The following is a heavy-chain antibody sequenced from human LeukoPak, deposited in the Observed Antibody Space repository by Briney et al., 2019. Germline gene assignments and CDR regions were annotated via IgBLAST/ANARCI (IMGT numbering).Heavy chain of an antibody. V-gene: IGHV3-15*05. CDR3: ARVIGDSSGWYNLDWYFDL. D-gene: IGHD6-19*01. J-gene: IGHJ2*01. Sequence: GGSLRLSCAASGFTFSSYGMHWVRQAPGKGLEWVGRIKSKTDGGTTDYAAPVKGRFTISRDNSKNTLYLQMNSLRAEDTAVYYCARVIGDSSGWYNLDWYFDLWGRGTLVTVSS. CDR2: IKSKTDGGTT. CDR1: GFTFSSYG.